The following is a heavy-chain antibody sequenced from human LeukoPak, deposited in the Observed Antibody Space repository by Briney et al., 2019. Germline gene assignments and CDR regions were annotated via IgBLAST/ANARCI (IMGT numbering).Heavy chain of an antibody. J-gene: IGHJ4*02. CDR3: ARNGWFVLDY. D-gene: IGHD3-10*01. CDR2: ISSSGSTI. Sequence: PGGSLRLSCAASGFTFSSYEMNWVRQAPGKGLEWVSYISSSGSTIYYADSVKGRFTISRDNAKNSLYLQMNSLRAEETAVFYCARNGWFVLDYWGQGTLVTVSS. CDR1: GFTFSSYE. V-gene: IGHV3-48*03.